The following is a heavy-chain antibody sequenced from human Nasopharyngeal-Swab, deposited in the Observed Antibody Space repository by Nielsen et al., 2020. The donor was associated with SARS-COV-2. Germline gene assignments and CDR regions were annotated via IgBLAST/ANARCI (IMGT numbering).Heavy chain of an antibody. CDR2: ISASGRNT. CDR1: GFTFINYA. J-gene: IGHJ4*02. D-gene: IGHD4-17*01. Sequence: GKSLKLSCAASGFTFINYAMTWVRQAPGKGLEWVSAISASGRNTYYADSVQGRFIISRDSSKNTLYLQMNSLRAEDTAVYYWAKDDTVDYGSDYWGQGTLVTVSS. V-gene: IGHV3-23*01. CDR3: AKDDTVDYGSDY.